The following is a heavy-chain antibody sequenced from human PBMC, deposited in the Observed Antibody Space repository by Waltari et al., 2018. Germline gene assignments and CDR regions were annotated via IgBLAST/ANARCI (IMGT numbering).Heavy chain of an antibody. J-gene: IGHJ4*02. CDR3: AREDYYDVGRMGANFDY. CDR1: GFSFSSYV. D-gene: IGHD3-22*01. V-gene: IGHV3-30*04. Sequence: QVQLVESGGGVVQPGRSLRLSCVASGFSFSSYVIQWFRQAPGKGMGWRDVRSREGKNTYSPDAVQGRFIASRDNSKNTVYLQRNSLTTEDTGVDYCAREDYYDVGRMGANFDYWGQGTLVTVSP. CDR2: RSREGKNT.